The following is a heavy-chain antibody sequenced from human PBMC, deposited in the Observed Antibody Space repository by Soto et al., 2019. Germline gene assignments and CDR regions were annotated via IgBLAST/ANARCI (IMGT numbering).Heavy chain of an antibody. CDR2: VMPTFGAG. V-gene: IGHV1-69*01. J-gene: IGHJ6*02. D-gene: IGHD3-22*01. Sequence: QVQLVQSGAEVKKPGSSVKVSCTASGGAFRNYAVSWVRQAPGQGLEWMGDVMPTFGAGVYAQKFQGRLTIFADESTNTAYLNVSSLTFEDAAIYYCAASRGFYEAMDAWGQGTTLTVSS. CDR1: GGAFRNYA. CDR3: AASRGFYEAMDA.